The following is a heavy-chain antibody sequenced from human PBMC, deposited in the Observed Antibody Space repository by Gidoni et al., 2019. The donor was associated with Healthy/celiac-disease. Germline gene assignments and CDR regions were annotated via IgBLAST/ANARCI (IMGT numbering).Heavy chain of an antibody. CDR3: AKDSSSSLVPDYYNYYGMDV. CDR2: ISCKSGSI. J-gene: IGHJ6*02. CDR1: GFTFEAYA. V-gene: IGHV3-9*01. Sequence: EVQMVESGGGLVQPGRSLRLYCAASGFTFEAYAMHWVRQAPGKGLEWLSGISCKSGSIGYADSVKGRFTISRDNANNSLYLQMNSLRAEDTALYYCAKDSSSSLVPDYYNYYGMDVWGQGTTVTVS. D-gene: IGHD6-6*01.